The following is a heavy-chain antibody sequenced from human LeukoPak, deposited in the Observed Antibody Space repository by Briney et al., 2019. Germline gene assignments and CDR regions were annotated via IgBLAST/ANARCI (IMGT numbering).Heavy chain of an antibody. V-gene: IGHV4-61*02. Sequence: SQTLSLTCTVSGGSISSGSYYWSWIRQPAGKGLEWIGRIYTSGSTNYNPSLKSRVTISVDTSKNQFSLKLSSVTAADTAVYYCARTNAGYYYYYVDVWGKGTTVTISS. D-gene: IGHD1-1*01. CDR1: GGSISSGSYY. CDR2: IYTSGST. CDR3: ARTNAGYYYYYVDV. J-gene: IGHJ6*03.